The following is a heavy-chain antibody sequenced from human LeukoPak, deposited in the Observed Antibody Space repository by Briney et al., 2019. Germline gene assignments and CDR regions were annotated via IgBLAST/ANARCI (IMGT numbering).Heavy chain of an antibody. D-gene: IGHD3-10*01. CDR3: AKDGSPGEGYYYYYMDV. V-gene: IGHV3-23*01. CDR1: GFTFSTYA. J-gene: IGHJ6*03. Sequence: GGSLRLSCAASGFTFSTYAMSWVRQAPGKGLEWVSSFSGSGGGTYYADSVKGRFTISRDNSKNTLYLQMNSLRAEDTAVYYCAKDGSPGEGYYYYYMDVWGKGTTVTVSS. CDR2: FSGSGGGT.